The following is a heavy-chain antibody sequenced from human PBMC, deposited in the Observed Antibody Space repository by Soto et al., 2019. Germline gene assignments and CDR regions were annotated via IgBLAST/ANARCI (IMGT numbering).Heavy chain of an antibody. Sequence: SETLSLTCSVSSGTISGYYWTWIRQPAGKGLEWIGRIYSSGNTKYNPSLQSRVTMSLDTSNNQFSLRLTSVTAADTAVYYCARGQRFSDWFDPWGQGTLVTVSS. D-gene: IGHD3-3*01. CDR3: ARGQRFSDWFDP. J-gene: IGHJ5*02. CDR2: IYSSGNT. V-gene: IGHV4-4*07. CDR1: SGTISGYY.